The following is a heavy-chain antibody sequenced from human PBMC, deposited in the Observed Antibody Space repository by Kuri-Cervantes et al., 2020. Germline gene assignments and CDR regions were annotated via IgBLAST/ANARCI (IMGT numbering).Heavy chain of an antibody. Sequence: GGSLRLSCAASGFTFSDYYMSWIRQAPGKGLEWVSYISSSGSTIYYADSVKGRFTISRDNAKNSLYLQMNSLRAEDTAVYYCAKERLVGGSYYYYSDYWGQGTLVTVSS. CDR3: AKERLVGGSYYYYSDY. D-gene: IGHD1-26*01. V-gene: IGHV3-11*04. CDR2: ISSSGSTI. J-gene: IGHJ4*02. CDR1: GFTFSDYY.